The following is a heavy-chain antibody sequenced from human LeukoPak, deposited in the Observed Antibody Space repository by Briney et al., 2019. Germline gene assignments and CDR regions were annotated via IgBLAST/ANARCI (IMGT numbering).Heavy chain of an antibody. D-gene: IGHD6-13*01. J-gene: IGHJ4*02. CDR2: IGASGTTT. Sequence: GGSLRLSCVASGFTFNTYAMAWVRQAPGKGLEWVSVIGASGTTTYYADSVKGRFTISRDKSKNTLHLQMNSLRAEDTAVYYCAKDLGAAAGDDCWGQGALVTISS. V-gene: IGHV3-23*01. CDR1: GFTFNTYA. CDR3: AKDLGAAAGDDC.